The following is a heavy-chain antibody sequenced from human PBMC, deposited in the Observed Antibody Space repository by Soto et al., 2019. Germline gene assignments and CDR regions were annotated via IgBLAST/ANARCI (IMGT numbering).Heavy chain of an antibody. Sequence: PSETLSLTCTVSGGSVSSGSYYWSWIRQPPGKGLEWIGYIYYSGSTNYNPSLKSRVTISVDASKNQFSLKLSSVTAADTAVYYCARDYINNWFDPWGQGTLVTVSS. CDR1: GGSVSSGSYY. D-gene: IGHD1-20*01. J-gene: IGHJ5*02. CDR2: IYYSGST. V-gene: IGHV4-61*01. CDR3: ARDYINNWFDP.